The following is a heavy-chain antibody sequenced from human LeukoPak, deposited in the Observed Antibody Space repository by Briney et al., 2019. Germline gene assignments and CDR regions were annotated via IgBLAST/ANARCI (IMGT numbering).Heavy chain of an antibody. CDR3: ATIWAYSGYDFSDY. D-gene: IGHD5-12*01. J-gene: IGHJ4*02. CDR2: ISGSGGST. Sequence: QPGGSLRLSCAASGFTFSSHAMSWVRQAPGKGLEWVSAISGSGGSTYYADSVKGRFTISRDNSKNTLYLQMNSLRAEDTAVYYCATIWAYSGYDFSDYWGQGTLVTVSS. CDR1: GFTFSSHA. V-gene: IGHV3-23*01.